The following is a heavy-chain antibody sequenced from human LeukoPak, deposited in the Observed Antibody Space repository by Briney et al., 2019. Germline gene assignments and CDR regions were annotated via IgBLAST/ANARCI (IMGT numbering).Heavy chain of an antibody. CDR3: ARDYGEVGFDY. CDR2: IIPIFGTA. Sequence: GASVKVSCKAFGGTFSSYAISWVRQAPGQGLEWMGGIIPIFGTANYAQKFQGRVTITADESTSTAYMELSSLRSEDTAVYYCARDYGEVGFDYWGQGTLVTVSS. J-gene: IGHJ4*02. V-gene: IGHV1-69*13. CDR1: GGTFSSYA. D-gene: IGHD3-10*01.